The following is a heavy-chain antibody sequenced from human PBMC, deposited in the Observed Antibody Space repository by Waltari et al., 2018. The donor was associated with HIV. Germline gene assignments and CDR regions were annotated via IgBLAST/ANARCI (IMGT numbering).Heavy chain of an antibody. D-gene: IGHD2-2*02. CDR2: IYFRGTT. V-gene: IGHV4-59*01. CDR1: GDSISNFY. J-gene: IGHJ3*01. CDR3: ARKEVLGSIHDVFDL. Sequence: QVQLQESGPGLVKPSETLSLICNVSGDSISNFYWRWIRQSPGKGLEWVGYIYFRGTTKNNPSLKSRVTISVDKSKNQLSLKLTSMTAADTAVYYCARKEVLGSIHDVFDLWGQGTVVTVSS.